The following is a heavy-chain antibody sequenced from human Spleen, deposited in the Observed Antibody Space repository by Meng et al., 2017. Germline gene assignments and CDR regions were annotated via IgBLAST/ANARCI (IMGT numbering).Heavy chain of an antibody. D-gene: IGHD2-21*02. V-gene: IGHV3-23*01. Sequence: GGSLRLSCAASGFTFSSYAINWVRQAPGKGLEWVSAISRSGDTTYYADSVKGRFTISRDNSKNTLYLQMNSLRAEDTALYYCAKYLLYCGVDCLVNGIREWGAFDIWGQGTMVTVSS. CDR3: AKYLLYCGVDCLVNGIREWGAFDI. CDR2: ISRSGDTT. CDR1: GFTFSSYA. J-gene: IGHJ3*02.